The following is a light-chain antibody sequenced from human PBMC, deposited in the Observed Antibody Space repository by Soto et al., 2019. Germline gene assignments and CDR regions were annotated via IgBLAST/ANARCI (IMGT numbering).Light chain of an antibody. CDR3: AAWDDNLNAYV. CDR1: TSNIGTFY. V-gene: IGLV1-47*02. CDR2: LGD. J-gene: IGLJ1*01. Sequence: QSVMTQPPFASSTPGQTVTISCSGSTSNIGTFYVYWYQHLPGTAPKLLIYLGDQRASGVSDRFSGSKSGTSASLAINGLRSDDEADYYCAAWDDNLNAYVFGSGTKLTVL.